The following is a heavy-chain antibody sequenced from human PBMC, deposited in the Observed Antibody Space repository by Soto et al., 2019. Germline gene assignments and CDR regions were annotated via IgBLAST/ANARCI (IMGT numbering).Heavy chain of an antibody. CDR1: GGSISSGGYY. V-gene: IGHV4-31*03. CDR3: ARGGYPKPYYFDY. D-gene: IGHD3-16*02. Sequence: SETLSLTCTVSGGSISSGGYYWSWIRQHPGKGLEWIGYIYYSGSTYYNPSLKSRVTISVDTSKNQFSLKLSSVPAADTAVYYCARGGYPKPYYFDYWGQGTLVTVSS. CDR2: IYYSGST. J-gene: IGHJ4*02.